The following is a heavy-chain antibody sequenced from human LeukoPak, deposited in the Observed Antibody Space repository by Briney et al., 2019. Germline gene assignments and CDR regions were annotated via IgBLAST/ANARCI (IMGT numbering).Heavy chain of an antibody. D-gene: IGHD3-22*01. Sequence: GGSLRLSCAASGFTFSSYDMHWVRQATGKGLEWVSAIGTAGDTYYPGSVKGRFTISRENAKNSLYLQMNSLRAGDTAVYYCARDPDGYYDSSGTDYWGQGTLVTVSS. CDR2: IGTAGDT. CDR3: ARDPDGYYDSSGTDY. CDR1: GFTFSSYD. J-gene: IGHJ4*02. V-gene: IGHV3-13*01.